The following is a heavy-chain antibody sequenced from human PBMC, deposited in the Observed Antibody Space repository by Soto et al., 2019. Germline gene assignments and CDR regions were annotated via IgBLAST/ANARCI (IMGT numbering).Heavy chain of an antibody. CDR3: AREDETRNYFDY. J-gene: IGHJ4*02. Sequence: QVQLQESGPGLVKPSQALSLICTVSGGSISSGGHYWSWIRQHPGKGLEWIGYIYYTGTTSYNPSLRSRLTISVDSSRNQFSLRLSSVTAADTAVYYCAREDETRNYFDYWGQGTLVTVSS. CDR1: GGSISSGGHY. CDR2: IYYTGTT. V-gene: IGHV4-31*03. D-gene: IGHD2-2*01.